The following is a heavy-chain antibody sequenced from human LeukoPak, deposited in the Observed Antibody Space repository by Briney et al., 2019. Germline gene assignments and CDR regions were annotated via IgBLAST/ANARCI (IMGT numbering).Heavy chain of an antibody. Sequence: GASVKVSCKAAGYTFTSYGISWVRQAPGQGLEWMGWISAYNGNTNYAQKLQGRVTMTTDKSTSTVYMELRSLRSDDTAVYYCARGGLYCSSTSCYGIEYWGQGTLVTVSS. CDR3: ARGGLYCSSTSCYGIEY. D-gene: IGHD2-2*01. V-gene: IGHV1-18*04. J-gene: IGHJ4*02. CDR2: ISAYNGNT. CDR1: GYTFTSYG.